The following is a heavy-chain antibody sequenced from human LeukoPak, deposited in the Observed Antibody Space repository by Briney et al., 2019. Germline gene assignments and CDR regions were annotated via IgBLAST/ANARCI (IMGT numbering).Heavy chain of an antibody. Sequence: PGGSLRPSSAAAGFTFSTHNMNWVRHAPRKGLEWDSAVGGTDSRTYYAAFVKGRFTIYRDNSKNTLYLQMNSLRAEDTAVYYCAKDGSYYFDYWGQGTLGTVSS. CDR1: GFTFSTHN. CDR3: AKDGSYYFDY. CDR2: VGGTDSRT. J-gene: IGHJ4*02. V-gene: IGHV3-23*01.